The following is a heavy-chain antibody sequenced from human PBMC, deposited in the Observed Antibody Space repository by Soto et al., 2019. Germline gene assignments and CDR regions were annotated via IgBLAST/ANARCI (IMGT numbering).Heavy chain of an antibody. CDR3: ARWSFLDY. J-gene: IGHJ4*02. V-gene: IGHV3-23*01. CDR1: GFSFSSYA. D-gene: IGHD1-26*01. Sequence: EVQLLESGGGLVRPGGSLRLSCTASGFSFSSYALSWVRQAPGKGLEWVSTISGSDGKTYYADSVKGRFSISRDTSKTTLYLEMTSLSVEDTAVYYGARWSFLDYWGQGTRGTVS. CDR2: ISGSDGKT.